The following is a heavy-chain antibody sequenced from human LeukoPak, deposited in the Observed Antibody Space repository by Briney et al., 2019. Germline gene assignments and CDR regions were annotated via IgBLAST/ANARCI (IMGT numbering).Heavy chain of an antibody. CDR1: GYTFTTYY. V-gene: IGHV1-46*01. CDR3: TRGGNYYDSSMDV. Sequence: ASVKVSCKASGYTFTTYYMHWVRQAPGQGLEWMGIINPNGGSTNYAEKFQGRVTMTRDPSTSTVYMELRSLRSEDTAVYYCTRGGNYYDSSMDVWGQGTTVTVSS. CDR2: INPNGGST. J-gene: IGHJ6*02. D-gene: IGHD3-22*01.